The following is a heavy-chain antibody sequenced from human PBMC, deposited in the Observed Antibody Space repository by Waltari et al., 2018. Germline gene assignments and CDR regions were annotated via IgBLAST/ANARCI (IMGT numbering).Heavy chain of an antibody. Sequence: EEQLVESGGALVQPGGSLRLSCVASGLTFSRHWMMWVRQSPGKGLEWVANINQDGSEKYYMDSVKGRFTISRDNAKNSLYLQMNSVRADDTAVYYCTRGNWGDYWGQGTLVTVSS. D-gene: IGHD3-16*01. CDR3: TRGNWGDY. CDR2: INQDGSEK. J-gene: IGHJ4*02. V-gene: IGHV3-7*01. CDR1: GLTFSRHW.